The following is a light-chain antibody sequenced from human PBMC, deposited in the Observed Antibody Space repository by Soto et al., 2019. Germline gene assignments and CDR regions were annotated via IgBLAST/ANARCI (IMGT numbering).Light chain of an antibody. Sequence: EIVLTQSPGTLSLSPGERATLSCRASQSVSSSYLAWYQQKPGLAPRLLIYGASSRATGLPDRFSGSGSGTDITLTISRLEPEDFAVYYCQQYGSSSYTFGQGTKLEIK. CDR2: GAS. CDR3: QQYGSSSYT. J-gene: IGKJ2*01. V-gene: IGKV3-20*01. CDR1: QSVSSSY.